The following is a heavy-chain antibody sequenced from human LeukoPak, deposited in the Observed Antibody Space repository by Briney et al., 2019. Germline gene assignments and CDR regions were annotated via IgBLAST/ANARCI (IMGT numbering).Heavy chain of an antibody. CDR1: GFTFSDYY. CDR2: IYYSGST. D-gene: IGHD3/OR15-3a*01. Sequence: GSLRLSCAASGFTFSDYYMSWIRQAPGKGLEWIGSIYYSGSTYYNPSLKSRVTISVDTSKNQFSLKLRSVTAADTAVYYCARHFGTWGQGTLVTVSS. V-gene: IGHV4-39*01. CDR3: ARHFGT. J-gene: IGHJ4*02.